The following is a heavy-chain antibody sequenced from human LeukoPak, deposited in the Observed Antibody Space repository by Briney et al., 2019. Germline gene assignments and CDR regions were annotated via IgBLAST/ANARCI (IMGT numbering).Heavy chain of an antibody. J-gene: IGHJ5*02. D-gene: IGHD3-10*01. CDR2: IIPILGIA. Sequence: ASLKVSCKASVGTFSSYAISRVRQDPGQGLEWMGRIIPILGIANYAQKFQGRVTITADKSTTTAYMELSSLRSEDTAVYYCAREFDRPWGQGTRVTVSS. CDR1: VGTFSSYA. V-gene: IGHV1-69*04. CDR3: AREFDRP.